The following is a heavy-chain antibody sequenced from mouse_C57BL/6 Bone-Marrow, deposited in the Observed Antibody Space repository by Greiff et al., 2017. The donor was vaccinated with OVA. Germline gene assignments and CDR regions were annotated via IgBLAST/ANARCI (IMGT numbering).Heavy chain of an antibody. D-gene: IGHD1-1*01. Sequence: QVQLQQPGAELVKPGASVKLSCKASGYTFTSYWMHWVKQRPGRGLEWIGRIDPNSGGTKYNEKFKSKATLTVDKPSSTAYMQLSSLTSEDSTVYYCARYYGSSYYSYWYFDVWGTGTTVTVSS. CDR3: ARYYGSSYYSYWYFDV. CDR2: IDPNSGGT. CDR1: GYTFTSYW. J-gene: IGHJ1*03. V-gene: IGHV1-72*01.